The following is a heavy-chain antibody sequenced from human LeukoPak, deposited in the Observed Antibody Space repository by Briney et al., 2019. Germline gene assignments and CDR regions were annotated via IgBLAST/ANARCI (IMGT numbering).Heavy chain of an antibody. Sequence: TGGSLRLSCAASGFTFSSYAMSWVRQAPGKGLEWIAFIYYSGSTNYNSSLKSRVTISIDTSKNQFSLNLSSVTAADTAVYYCATGVDTNSPRRAFHIWGQGTMVTVSS. D-gene: IGHD1-1*01. CDR1: GFTFSSYA. CDR2: IYYSGST. CDR3: ATGVDTNSPRRAFHI. V-gene: IGHV4-59*08. J-gene: IGHJ3*02.